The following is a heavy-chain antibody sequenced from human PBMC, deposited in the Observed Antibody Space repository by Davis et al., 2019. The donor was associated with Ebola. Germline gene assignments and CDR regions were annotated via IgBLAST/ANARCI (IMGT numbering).Heavy chain of an antibody. J-gene: IGHJ6*02. Sequence: GESLKISCAASGFTFADYAMHWVRQAPGKGLEWVAVISYDGSNKYYADSVKGRFTISRDNSKNTLYLQMNSLRAENTAVYYCAKTGVVKWDIVLVTAGITYGMDVWGQGTTVTVSS. CDR1: GFTFADYA. CDR3: AKTGVVKWDIVLVTAGITYGMDV. CDR2: ISYDGSNK. D-gene: IGHD2-2*01. V-gene: IGHV3-30*18.